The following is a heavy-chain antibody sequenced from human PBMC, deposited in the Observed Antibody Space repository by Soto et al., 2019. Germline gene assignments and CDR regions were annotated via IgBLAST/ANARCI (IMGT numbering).Heavy chain of an antibody. Sequence: ASVKVSCKASGYTFTSYDINWVRQATGQGLEWMGWMNPNSGNTGYAQKFQGRVTMTRNTSISTAYMELSSLRSEDTAVYYGASSVATNLGYYYYGMDVWGQGNKVTVSS. J-gene: IGHJ6*02. V-gene: IGHV1-8*01. CDR3: ASSVATNLGYYYYGMDV. CDR1: GYTFTSYD. CDR2: MNPNSGNT. D-gene: IGHD5-12*01.